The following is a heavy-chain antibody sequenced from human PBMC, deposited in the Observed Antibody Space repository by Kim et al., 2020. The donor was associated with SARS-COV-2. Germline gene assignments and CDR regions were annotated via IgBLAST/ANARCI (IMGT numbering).Heavy chain of an antibody. V-gene: IGHV1-3*01. CDR3: ARGGATAGTVNDH. D-gene: IGHD6-13*01. Sequence: YSQKFQGRVTITRDTSATTAHMELSSVRSEDTAVYYCARGGATAGTVNDHWGQGTLVTVSS. J-gene: IGHJ4*02.